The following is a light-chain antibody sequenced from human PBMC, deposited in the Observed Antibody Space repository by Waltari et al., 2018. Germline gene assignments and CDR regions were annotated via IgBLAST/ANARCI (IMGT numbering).Light chain of an antibody. CDR2: GTF. Sequence: EIVSTQSPGTLSLSPGEGATLSCRTSQTIRTTYLAWYQQKPGQAPTLLIYGTFSRATGIPDRFTGSGSGTDFSLTISSLEPEDFAAYYCQQYDISPLTIGGGTKVEIK. V-gene: IGKV3-20*01. CDR3: QQYDISPLT. J-gene: IGKJ4*01. CDR1: QTIRTTY.